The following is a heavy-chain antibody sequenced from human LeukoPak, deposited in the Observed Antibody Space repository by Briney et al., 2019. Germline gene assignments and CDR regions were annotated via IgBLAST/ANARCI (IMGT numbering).Heavy chain of an antibody. CDR2: IYTSGST. CDR3: ARVTTMVRGVIPYYYMDV. Sequence: SETLSLTCSVSGFSISSAYYWSWIRQPAGKGLEWIGRIYTSGSTNYNPSLKSRVTMSVDTSKNQFSLKLSSVTAADTAVYYCARVTTMVRGVIPYYYMDVWGKGTTVTISS. J-gene: IGHJ6*03. D-gene: IGHD3-10*01. V-gene: IGHV4-4*07. CDR1: GFSISSAYY.